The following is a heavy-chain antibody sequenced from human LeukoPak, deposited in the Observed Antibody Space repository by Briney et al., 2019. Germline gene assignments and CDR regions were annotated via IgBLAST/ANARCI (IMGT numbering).Heavy chain of an antibody. J-gene: IGHJ3*02. Sequence: PGGSLRLSCAASGFTFSSYWMSWVRQAPGKGLEWVANIKQDGSEKYYVDSVKGRFTISRDNAKNSLYLQMNSLRAEDTAVYYCARDWGVPAALDAFDIRGQGTMVTVSS. D-gene: IGHD2-2*01. CDR3: ARDWGVPAALDAFDI. CDR1: GFTFSSYW. CDR2: IKQDGSEK. V-gene: IGHV3-7*01.